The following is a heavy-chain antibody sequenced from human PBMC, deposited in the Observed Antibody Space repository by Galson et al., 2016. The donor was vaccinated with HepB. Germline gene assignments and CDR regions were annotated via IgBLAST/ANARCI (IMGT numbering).Heavy chain of an antibody. CDR1: STRSSYYH. Sequence: STRSSYYHWGWILHPPGKRLEWIGSIFNSGTTHYNPSLSSRVTMSLDTSKNHFSLRLNSVTAADTALYYCTIREWNFDYWGRGTLVIVSS. D-gene: IGHD3-3*01. CDR3: TIREWNFDY. J-gene: IGHJ4*02. V-gene: IGHV4-39*07. CDR2: IFNSGTT.